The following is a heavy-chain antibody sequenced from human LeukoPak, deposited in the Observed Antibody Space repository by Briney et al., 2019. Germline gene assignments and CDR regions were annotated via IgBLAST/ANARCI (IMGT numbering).Heavy chain of an antibody. CDR3: APLDIVVVPAAIDGMDV. Sequence: GGSLRLSCAASGFTFSSYAVHWVRQAPGKGLEWVAVISYDGSNKYYADSVKGRFTISRDNSKNALYLQMNSLRAEDTAVYYCAPLDIVVVPAAIDGMDVWGQGTTVTVSS. CDR1: GFTFSSYA. V-gene: IGHV3-30-3*01. D-gene: IGHD2-2*01. J-gene: IGHJ6*02. CDR2: ISYDGSNK.